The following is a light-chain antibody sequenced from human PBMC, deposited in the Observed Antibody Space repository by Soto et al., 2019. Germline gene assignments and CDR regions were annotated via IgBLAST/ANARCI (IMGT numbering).Light chain of an antibody. CDR3: QHYADSPP. CDR1: RSVVSGY. V-gene: IGKV3-20*01. J-gene: IGKJ4*01. Sequence: EIVLTQSPGTLSLSPGESATVSCRASRSVVSGYVACYQQNPDQAPRLVIFGASTRSTGIPDRFSGGWSGTEYTLTISALEAEDFAVYYCQHYADSPPFGGGTKVEI. CDR2: GAS.